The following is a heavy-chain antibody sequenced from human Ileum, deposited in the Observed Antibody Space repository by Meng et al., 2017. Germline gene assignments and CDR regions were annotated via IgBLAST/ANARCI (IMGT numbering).Heavy chain of an antibody. CDR3: ARQVNSDGYPRYFDF. D-gene: IGHD5-24*01. Sequence: QLQLQESGPGLVMPWETLSLTFTVACGSITSSSYSCGWIRQPPGKGLEWIGYIYYSGTTYYNPSLKSRATISEDTAKNQFSLNLSSVTAADTAVYYCARQVNSDGYPRYFDFWGQGTLVTVSS. CDR2: IYYSGTT. J-gene: IGHJ4*02. CDR1: CGSITSSSYS. V-gene: IGHV4-39*01.